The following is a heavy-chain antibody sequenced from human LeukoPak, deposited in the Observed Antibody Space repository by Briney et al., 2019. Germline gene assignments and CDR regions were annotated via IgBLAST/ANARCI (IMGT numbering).Heavy chain of an antibody. J-gene: IGHJ3*02. D-gene: IGHD6-19*01. Sequence: GASEKVSCTASGYTFTSYGISWVRQAPGQGLEWMGWISAYNGNTNYAQKLQGRVTMTTDTSTSTAYMELRSLRSDDTAVYYCATFSGYSSGWYGVYIWGQGTMVTVSS. CDR3: ATFSGYSSGWYGVYI. CDR2: ISAYNGNT. V-gene: IGHV1-18*01. CDR1: GYTFTSYG.